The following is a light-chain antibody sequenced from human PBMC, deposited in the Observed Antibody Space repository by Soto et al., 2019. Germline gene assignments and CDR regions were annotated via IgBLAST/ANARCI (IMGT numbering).Light chain of an antibody. CDR3: HQDFNLPWT. CDR2: GTS. V-gene: IGKV3D-7*01. J-gene: IGKJ1*01. Sequence: EVLMTQSPGTLSMSPGERATLSCSASQTVSRMYLSWFQQKPGQAPRLLIYGTSTRATGIPVRFSGSGSGTDFTLTISSLQPEDFAVYFCHQDFNLPWTFGQGTKVDIK. CDR1: QTVSRMY.